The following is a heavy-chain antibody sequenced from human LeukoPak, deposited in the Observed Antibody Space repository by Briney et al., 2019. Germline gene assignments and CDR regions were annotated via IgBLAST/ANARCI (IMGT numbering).Heavy chain of an antibody. Sequence: SETLSLTCTVSSGSISTSNYYWGWVRQPPGKALEWIGNIFYSGSTYYSPSLKSRVTISLDTSRNQFSLKLNSVTAADTAVYYCARVSNVGATQNDAFDIWGQGTMVTVSS. CDR1: SGSISTSNYY. J-gene: IGHJ3*02. V-gene: IGHV4-39*07. CDR2: IFYSGST. CDR3: ARVSNVGATQNDAFDI. D-gene: IGHD1-26*01.